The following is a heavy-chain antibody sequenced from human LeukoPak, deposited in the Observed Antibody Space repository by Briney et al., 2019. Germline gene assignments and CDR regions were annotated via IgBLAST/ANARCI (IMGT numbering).Heavy chain of an antibody. Sequence: PSETLSLTCTVSGGSISSYYWSWIRQPPGKGLEWIGYIYYSGSTNYNPSLKSRVTISEDTSKNQFSLKLSSVTAADTAVYYCAREVAAAGTLDYWGQGTLVTVSS. D-gene: IGHD6-13*01. CDR2: IYYSGST. CDR3: AREVAAAGTLDY. V-gene: IGHV4-59*01. J-gene: IGHJ4*02. CDR1: GGSISSYY.